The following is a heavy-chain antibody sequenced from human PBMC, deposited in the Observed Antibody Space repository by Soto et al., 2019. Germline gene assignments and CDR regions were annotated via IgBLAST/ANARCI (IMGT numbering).Heavy chain of an antibody. J-gene: IGHJ3*02. CDR3: ARDLYPNAFDI. CDR1: GFTFSSYA. CDR2: ISYDGSNK. D-gene: IGHD7-27*01. V-gene: IGHV3-30-3*01. Sequence: QVQLVESGGGAVQPGRSLRLSCAASGFTFSSYAMHWVRQAPGKGLEWVAVISYDGSNKYYADSVKGRFTISRDNSKNTLYLQMNSLRAEDTAVYYCARDLYPNAFDIWGQGTMVTVSS.